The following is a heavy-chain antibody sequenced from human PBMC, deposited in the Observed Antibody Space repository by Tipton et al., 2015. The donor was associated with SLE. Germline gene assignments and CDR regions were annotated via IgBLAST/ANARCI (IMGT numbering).Heavy chain of an antibody. D-gene: IGHD1-26*01. V-gene: IGHV4-61*01. CDR3: AREGGGSYFDGAFDI. J-gene: IGHJ3*02. CDR1: GGSVSSGSFY. CDR2: IYYSGST. Sequence: TLSLTCTVSGGSVSSGSFYWSWIRQPPGKGLEWIGYIYYSGSTNYNPSLKSRVTISVDTSKNQFSLKLSSVTAADTAVYYCAREGGGSYFDGAFDIWGQGTMVTVSS.